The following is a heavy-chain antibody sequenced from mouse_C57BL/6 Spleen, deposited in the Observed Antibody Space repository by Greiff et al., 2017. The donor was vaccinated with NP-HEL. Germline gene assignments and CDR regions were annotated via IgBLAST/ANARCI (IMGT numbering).Heavy chain of an antibody. V-gene: IGHV1-50*01. CDR3: ARGTYLGPLDY. J-gene: IGHJ2*01. CDR1: GYTFTSYW. CDR2: IDPSDSYT. D-gene: IGHD4-1*01. Sequence: VQLQQPGAELVKPGASVKLSCKASGYTFTSYWMQWVKQRPGQGLEWIGEIDPSDSYTNYNQKFKGKATLTVDTSSSTAYMQLSSLTSEDSAVYYCARGTYLGPLDYWGQGTTLTVSS.